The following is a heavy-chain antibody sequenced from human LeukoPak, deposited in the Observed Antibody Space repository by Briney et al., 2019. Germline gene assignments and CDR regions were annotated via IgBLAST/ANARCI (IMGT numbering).Heavy chain of an antibody. Sequence: GGSLRLSCAASGFTVRNKYMTWVRQAPGKGLEWVSFIYSGGTAYYADSVKGRFTISRDNSKSTLYLQMNSLRAEDTAVYYCARRDSGDYLYSDYWGQGTLVTVSS. CDR1: GFTVRNKY. CDR2: IYSGGTA. CDR3: ARRDSGDYLYSDY. J-gene: IGHJ4*02. V-gene: IGHV3-53*01. D-gene: IGHD4-17*01.